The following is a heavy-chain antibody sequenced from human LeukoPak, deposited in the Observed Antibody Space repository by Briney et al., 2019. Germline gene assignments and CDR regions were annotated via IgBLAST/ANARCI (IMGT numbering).Heavy chain of an antibody. V-gene: IGHV4-59*01. CDR2: ISYSGST. Sequence: SETLSLTCTVSGGSISSYYWSWIRQPPGKGLEWIGYISYSGSTNYNPSLKSRVTVSVDTSKNQFSLKLSSVTAADTAAYYCARDRTAIMGYTHFDYWGQGTLVTVSS. J-gene: IGHJ4*02. CDR1: GGSISSYY. CDR3: ARDRTAIMGYTHFDY. D-gene: IGHD2-21*02.